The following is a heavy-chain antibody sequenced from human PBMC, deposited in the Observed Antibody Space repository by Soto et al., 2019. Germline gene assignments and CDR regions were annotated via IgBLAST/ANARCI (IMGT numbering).Heavy chain of an antibody. Sequence: KTSETLSVTCTVSGGSISSYYWSWIRQPPGKGLEWIGYIYYSGSTNYNPSLKSRVTISVDTSKNQFSLKLSSVTAADTAVYYCARGIYGSGAQLGFWGQGTLVTVSS. V-gene: IGHV4-59*01. CDR3: ARGIYGSGAQLGF. D-gene: IGHD3-10*01. CDR2: IYYSGST. J-gene: IGHJ4*02. CDR1: GGSISSYY.